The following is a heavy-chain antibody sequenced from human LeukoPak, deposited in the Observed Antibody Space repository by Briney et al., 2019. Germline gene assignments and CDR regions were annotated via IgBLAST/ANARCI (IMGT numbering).Heavy chain of an antibody. J-gene: IGHJ4*02. V-gene: IGHV3-30*04. CDR2: ISYDGSNK. CDR1: GFTFSSYA. Sequence: GGSLRLSCAASGFTFSSYAMHWVRQAPGKGLEWVAVISYDGSNKYYADSVKGRFTISRDNSKNTLYLQMNSLRAEDTAVYYCANTPLTIFGVVTYFDYWGQGTLVTVSS. D-gene: IGHD3-3*01. CDR3: ANTPLTIFGVVTYFDY.